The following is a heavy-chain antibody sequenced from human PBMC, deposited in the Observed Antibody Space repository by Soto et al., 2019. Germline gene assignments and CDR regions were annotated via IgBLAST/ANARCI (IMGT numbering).Heavy chain of an antibody. CDR2: INPSVGNT. Sequence: QVHLVQSGAEVKKPGASVRISCKASGYILTTYYMYWVRQAPGQVFEWMGTINPSVGNTDYAQRLQGRITMTRDTSTATVYMELSDLRSDDTAVYFCARGGRVGSTGDSFDYWGQGTLVTVSS. J-gene: IGHJ4*02. CDR1: GYILTTYY. V-gene: IGHV1-46*04. D-gene: IGHD1-26*01. CDR3: ARGGRVGSTGDSFDY.